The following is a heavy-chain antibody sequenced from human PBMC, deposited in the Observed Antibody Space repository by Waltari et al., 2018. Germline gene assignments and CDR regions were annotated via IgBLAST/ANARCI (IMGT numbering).Heavy chain of an antibody. V-gene: IGHV4-59*01. D-gene: IGHD6-13*01. CDR3: ARGSGRQLTY. J-gene: IGHJ4*02. CDR1: GGSMSNYY. CDR2: IYYSGTT. Sequence: QVQLQESGPGLVKPSETLSLTCNVSGGSMSNYYWGWIRQPPGKGLEWIGYIYYSGTTNYNPSLKSRVTMSVDTSKNQFSLKLTSVTAADTAVYYCARGSGRQLTYWGQGTLVTVSS.